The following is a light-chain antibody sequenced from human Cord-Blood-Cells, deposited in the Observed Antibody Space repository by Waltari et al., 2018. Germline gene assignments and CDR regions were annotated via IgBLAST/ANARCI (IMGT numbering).Light chain of an antibody. CDR2: AAS. CDR1: QSISSY. J-gene: IGKJ2*01. Sequence: DIQMTQSPSSLSASVGDRVTITCRASQSISSYLNWYQQKPGKAPKLLIYAASSLQSRVPSRFSGSGSGTDFTLTISSLQPEDFATYYCQQSYSTLMYTFGQGTKLEIK. V-gene: IGKV1-39*01. CDR3: QQSYSTLMYT.